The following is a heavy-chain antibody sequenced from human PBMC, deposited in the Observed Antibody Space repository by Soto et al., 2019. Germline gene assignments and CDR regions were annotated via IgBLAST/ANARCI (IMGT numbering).Heavy chain of an antibody. D-gene: IGHD3-10*01. Sequence: QVQLQESGPGLVKPSETLSLTCTVSGGSITSYYCSWFRQPPGKGLEWIGYIQYSSHSAYNLTHKRQVPMSTDTSNPKSSLMLESVTPTDTAVYYCARHGFGSLHGLVDVWGQGTTVIVSS. CDR3: ARHGFGSLHGLVDV. CDR1: GGSITSYY. V-gene: IGHV4-59*08. CDR2: IQYSSHS. J-gene: IGHJ6*02.